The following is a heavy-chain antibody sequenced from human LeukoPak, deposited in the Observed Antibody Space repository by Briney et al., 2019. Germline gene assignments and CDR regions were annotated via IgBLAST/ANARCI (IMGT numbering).Heavy chain of an antibody. Sequence: GESLKISCAASGFIFSSYWMSWVRQAPGKGLEWVANIKQDASEKYYVDSVKGRFTISRDNAKNSLYLQMNSLRAEDTAVYYCARAEWSRKEFDYWGQGTLVTVSS. CDR2: IKQDASEK. J-gene: IGHJ4*02. V-gene: IGHV3-7*02. CDR1: GFIFSSYW. D-gene: IGHD1-14*01. CDR3: ARAEWSRKEFDY.